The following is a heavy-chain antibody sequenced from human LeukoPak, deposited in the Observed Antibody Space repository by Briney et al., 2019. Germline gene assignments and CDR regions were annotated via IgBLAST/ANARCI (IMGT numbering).Heavy chain of an antibody. CDR2: INHSGST. J-gene: IGHJ4*02. CDR1: GGSFSGYY. D-gene: IGHD1-26*01. Sequence: SETLSLTCAVYGGSFSGYYWSWIRQPPGKGLEWIGEINHSGSTNYNPSLKSRVTISVDTSKNQFSLKLSSVTAADTAVYYCARQAWELLHALDYWGQGTLVTVSS. CDR3: ARQAWELLHALDY. V-gene: IGHV4-34*01.